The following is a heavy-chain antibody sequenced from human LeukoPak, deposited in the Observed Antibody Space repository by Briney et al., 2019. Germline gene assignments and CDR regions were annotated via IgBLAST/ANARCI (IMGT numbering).Heavy chain of an antibody. Sequence: TFGDYAMSWIRQPPGKGLEWIGYIYHSGSTYYNPSLKSRVTISVDRSKNQFSLKLSSVTAADTAVYYCASYGDYSTFDYWGQETLVTVS. V-gene: IGHV4-30-2*01. CDR1: TFGDYA. CDR3: ASYGDYSTFDY. J-gene: IGHJ4*02. CDR2: IYHSGST. D-gene: IGHD4-17*01.